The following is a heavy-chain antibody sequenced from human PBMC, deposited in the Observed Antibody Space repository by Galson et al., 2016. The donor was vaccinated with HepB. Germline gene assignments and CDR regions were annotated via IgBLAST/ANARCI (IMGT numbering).Heavy chain of an antibody. Sequence: SVKVSCKASGYTFTSYYMHWVRQAPGQGLEWMGKINPRGGSTSCAQKFQGRVTMTRDTSTSTVYMELSSLTSEDTAVYYWARGTGTGGYFDYWGQGTLVTVSS. CDR1: GYTFTSYY. CDR2: INPRGGST. D-gene: IGHD3/OR15-3a*01. CDR3: ARGTGTGGYFDY. J-gene: IGHJ4*02. V-gene: IGHV1-46*01.